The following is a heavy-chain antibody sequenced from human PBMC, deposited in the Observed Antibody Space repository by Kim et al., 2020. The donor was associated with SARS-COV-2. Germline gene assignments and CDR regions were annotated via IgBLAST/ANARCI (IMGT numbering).Heavy chain of an antibody. CDR1: GGTFSSYA. CDR3: ARTLGGGSYSTLYGMDV. CDR2: IIPIFGTA. V-gene: IGHV1-69*13. Sequence: VKVSCKASGGTFSSYAISWVRQAPGQGLEWMGGIIPIFGTANYAQKFQGRVTITADESTSTAYMDLSSLRSEDTAVYYCARTLGGGSYSTLYGMDVWGQGTTVTVSS. D-gene: IGHD1-26*01. J-gene: IGHJ6*02.